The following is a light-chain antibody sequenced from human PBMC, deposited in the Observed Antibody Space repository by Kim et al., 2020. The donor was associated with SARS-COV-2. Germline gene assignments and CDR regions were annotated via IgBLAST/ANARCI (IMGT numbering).Light chain of an antibody. Sequence: AGLTQPPSVSKDLRQTATLTCTGNSNNVGDQGAGWLQQHQGHPPKLLSYRNNSRPSGISERFSASRSGNIASLTITGLQADDGADDYCSAWDTSLTAWVFGGGTQLTVL. CDR3: SAWDTSLTAWV. CDR1: SNNVGDQG. CDR2: RNN. V-gene: IGLV10-54*01. J-gene: IGLJ3*02.